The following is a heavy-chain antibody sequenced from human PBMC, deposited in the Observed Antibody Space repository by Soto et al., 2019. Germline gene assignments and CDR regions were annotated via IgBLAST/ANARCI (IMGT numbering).Heavy chain of an antibody. CDR2: IYYSGST. CDR3: ANSLGRPGNYPSKFDP. CDR1: GGSISSSSTY. J-gene: IGHJ5*02. V-gene: IGHV4-39*01. D-gene: IGHD3-10*01. Sequence: SETLSLTCNVSGGSISSSSTYWGWIRQPPEKGLEWIASIYYSGSTYYNPSLRCRVTLSVDTSKNQFSLRLSSVTAADTAVYYCANSLGRPGNYPSKFDPWGQGTLVTVSS.